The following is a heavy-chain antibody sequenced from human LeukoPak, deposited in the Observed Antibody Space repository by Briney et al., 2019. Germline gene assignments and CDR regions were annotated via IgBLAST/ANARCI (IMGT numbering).Heavy chain of an antibody. V-gene: IGHV3-21*01. D-gene: IGHD6-19*01. J-gene: IGHJ4*02. CDR3: ARLERSGIAVY. CDR1: GLTFSSYS. CDR2: ISSSSYI. Sequence: GGSLRLSCAASGLTFSSYSMNWVRQAPGKGLEWVSSISSSSYIYYADSVKGRFTISRDNAKNSLYLQMNSLRAEDTAVYYCARLERSGIAVYWGQGTLVTVSS.